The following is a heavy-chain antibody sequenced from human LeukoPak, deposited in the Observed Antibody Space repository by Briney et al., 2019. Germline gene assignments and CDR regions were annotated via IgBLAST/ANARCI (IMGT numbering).Heavy chain of an antibody. CDR1: GYTFTGYY. CDR2: INPNSGGT. D-gene: IGHD2-2*01. V-gene: IGHV1-2*04. Sequence: ASVKVSCKASGYTFTGYYMHWVRQAPGQGLEWMGWINPNSGGTNYAQKFQGWVTMTRDTSISTAYMELSRLRSDDTAVYYCARCSSSSCYDAFNIWGQGTMVTVSS. CDR3: ARCSSSSCYDAFNI. J-gene: IGHJ3*02.